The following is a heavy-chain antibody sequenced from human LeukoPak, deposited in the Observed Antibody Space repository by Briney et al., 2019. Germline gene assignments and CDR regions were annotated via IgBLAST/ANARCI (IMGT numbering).Heavy chain of an antibody. V-gene: IGHV1-2*02. D-gene: IGHD6-13*01. CDR3: ARGYSSSWYRKSQDSCFDY. CDR1: GYTFTGYY. Sequence: ASVKVSCKASGYTFTGYYMHWVRQAPGQGLEWMGWINPNSGGTNYAQKFQGRVTMTRDTSISTAYMELSRLRSDDTAVYYCARGYSSSWYRKSQDSCFDYWGQGTLVTVSS. J-gene: IGHJ4*02. CDR2: INPNSGGT.